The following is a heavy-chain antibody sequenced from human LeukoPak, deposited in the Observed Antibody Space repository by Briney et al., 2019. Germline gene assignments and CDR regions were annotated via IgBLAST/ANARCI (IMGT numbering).Heavy chain of an antibody. CDR3: ARGRHMDV. CDR2: IYSGGSI. V-gene: IGHV3-53*01. Sequence: GGSLRLSCAPSGFTVSSNYMSWVRQAPGKGLEWVSVIYSGGSIYYADSVKGRFTISRDNSKNTLYLQMNSLRAEDTAVYYCARGRHMDVWGKGTTVTISS. J-gene: IGHJ6*03. CDR1: GFTVSSNY.